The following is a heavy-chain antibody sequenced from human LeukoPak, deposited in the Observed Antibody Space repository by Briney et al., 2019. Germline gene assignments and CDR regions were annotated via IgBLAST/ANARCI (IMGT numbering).Heavy chain of an antibody. Sequence: GSSVKVSCKASGGTFSSYAISWVRQAPGQGLEWMGRIIPIFGIANYARKFQGRVTITADKSTSTAYMELSSLRSEDTAVYYCARVIAAAALNWFDPWGQGTLVTVSS. D-gene: IGHD6-13*01. V-gene: IGHV1-69*04. CDR1: GGTFSSYA. J-gene: IGHJ5*02. CDR2: IIPIFGIA. CDR3: ARVIAAAALNWFDP.